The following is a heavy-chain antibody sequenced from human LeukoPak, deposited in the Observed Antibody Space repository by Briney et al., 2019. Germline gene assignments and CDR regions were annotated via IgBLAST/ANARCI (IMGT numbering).Heavy chain of an antibody. CDR1: GFTFCNSL. CDR3: SRYNERCHAVDY. J-gene: IGHJ4*02. CDR2: LTTDGSTS. V-gene: IGHV3-74*01. Sequence: PGGSLRLSCAASGFTFCNSLMHWGGQPPGTGLGWVSRLTTDGSTSSYAASVTGRCTISSGNAKNPLPPQMDSLRVQGPPVYYLSRYNERCHAVDYWGQGTRVSVST. D-gene: IGHD1-14*01.